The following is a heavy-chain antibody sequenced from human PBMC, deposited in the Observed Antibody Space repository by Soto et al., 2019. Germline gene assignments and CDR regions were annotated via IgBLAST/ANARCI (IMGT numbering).Heavy chain of an antibody. CDR2: IRGFSPYT. CDR1: GFTFRTYT. CDR3: ARDRGYDAHDYYDIAMDI. Sequence: EVPSVESGGGLVKPGGSLRLSCISSGFTFRTYTMNWFRHAPGKGLEWVSGIRGFSPYTFYAESVKGRFTISRHNAKNSLYLQKTSLRAEDTAVYYCARDRGYDAHDYYDIAMDIWGQETTVTASS. V-gene: IGHV3-21*01. D-gene: IGHD3-16*01. J-gene: IGHJ6*02.